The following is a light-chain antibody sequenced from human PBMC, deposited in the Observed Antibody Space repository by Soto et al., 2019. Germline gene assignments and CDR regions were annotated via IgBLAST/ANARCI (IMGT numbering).Light chain of an antibody. CDR2: GVY. CDR1: QSVRTN. J-gene: IGKJ2*01. V-gene: IGKV3-15*01. CDR3: QQYNMWPYT. Sequence: EIVLTQSPATLSVSPGERATLSCRASQSVRTNLAWYQQKRGRAPRLLIYGVYTRATGIPARFSGSGSGTDLTLTITSLQSEDFGMYYCQQYNMWPYTFGQGTKLEIK.